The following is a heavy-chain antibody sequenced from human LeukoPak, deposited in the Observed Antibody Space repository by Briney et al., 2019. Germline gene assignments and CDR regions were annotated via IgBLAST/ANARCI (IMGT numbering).Heavy chain of an antibody. CDR3: TTNRPVYYFDQGVHPLDI. J-gene: IGHJ3*02. CDR1: GFTFDDYG. D-gene: IGHD3-22*01. CDR2: INWNGGST. Sequence: PGGSLRLSCAASGFTFDDYGMSWVRQAPGKGLEWVSGINWNGGSTGYADSVKGRFTISRDNVKNSLYLQMNSLRAEDTALYYCTTNRPVYYFDQGVHPLDIWGQGTMVTVSS. V-gene: IGHV3-20*04.